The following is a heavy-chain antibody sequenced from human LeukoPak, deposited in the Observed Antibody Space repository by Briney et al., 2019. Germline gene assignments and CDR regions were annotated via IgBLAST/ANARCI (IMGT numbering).Heavy chain of an antibody. D-gene: IGHD3-10*01. Sequence: PSETLSLTCTVSGGSISSYYWSWIRQPPGQGLEWIGYIYYSGSTNYNPSLKSRVTISVDTSKDQFSLKLSSVTAADTAVYYCARVSAKPTDWFDPWGQGTLVTVSS. CDR1: GGSISSYY. J-gene: IGHJ5*02. CDR2: IYYSGST. CDR3: ARVSAKPTDWFDP. V-gene: IGHV4-59*01.